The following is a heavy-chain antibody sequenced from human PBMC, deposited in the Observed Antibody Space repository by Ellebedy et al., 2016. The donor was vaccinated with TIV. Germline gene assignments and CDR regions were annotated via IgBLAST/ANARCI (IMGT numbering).Heavy chain of an antibody. V-gene: IGHV4-39*01. J-gene: IGHJ4*02. Sequence: MPSETLSLTCTVSGGSISSSSYYWGWIRQPPGKGLEWIGSIYYSGSTYYNPSLKSRVTISVDTSKNQFSLKLSSVTAADTAVYYCARQSRGGSGSGDYWGQGTLVTVSS. CDR2: IYYSGST. CDR3: ARQSRGGSGSGDY. D-gene: IGHD3-10*01. CDR1: GGSISSSSYY.